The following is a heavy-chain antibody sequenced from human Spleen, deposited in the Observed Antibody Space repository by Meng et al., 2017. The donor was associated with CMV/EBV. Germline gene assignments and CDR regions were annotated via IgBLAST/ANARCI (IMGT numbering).Heavy chain of an antibody. CDR1: GYTFTSYN. CDR2: IYPSGGST. V-gene: IGHV1-46*01. J-gene: IGHJ5*02. D-gene: IGHD4-11*01. Sequence: ASVKVSCKASGYTFTSYNVHWVRQAPGQGLEWMGIIYPSGGSTSYAQKFQGRVTMTSDTSTSTVYMELSSLRSEDTAVYYCARDAAPDEYSKVNRFDPWGRGSLVTVSS. CDR3: ARDAAPDEYSKVNRFDP.